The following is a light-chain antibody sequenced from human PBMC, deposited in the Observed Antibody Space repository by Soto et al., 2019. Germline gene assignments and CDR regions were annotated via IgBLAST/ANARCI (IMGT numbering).Light chain of an antibody. CDR2: DNN. J-gene: IGLJ1*01. CDR1: TSNIGKYY. Sequence: QSVLSQPPSVSAAPGQRVTISCSGSTSNIGKYYVSWYQQVPGTAPRLLIYDNNQRPSGIPDRFSGSKSGTSATLAITGLQTGDEADYYCATWDGGPTPQGVFGTGTKLTVL. V-gene: IGLV1-51*01. CDR3: ATWDGGPTPQGV.